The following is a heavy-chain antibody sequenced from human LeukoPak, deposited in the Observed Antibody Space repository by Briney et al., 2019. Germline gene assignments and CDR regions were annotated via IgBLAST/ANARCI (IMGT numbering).Heavy chain of an antibody. CDR1: GVTFDDYA. D-gene: IGHD3-22*01. CDR3: AKDSYYYDSSGYYDY. V-gene: IGHV3-9*01. CDR2: ISWNSGSI. J-gene: IGHJ4*02. Sequence: GRSLRLSCAAAGVTFDDYAMHLVRQAPGKGLEWVSGISWNSGSIGYADSVKGRFTISRDNAKNSLHLQMNSLRAEDTALYYCAKDSYYYDSSGYYDYWGQGTLVTVSS.